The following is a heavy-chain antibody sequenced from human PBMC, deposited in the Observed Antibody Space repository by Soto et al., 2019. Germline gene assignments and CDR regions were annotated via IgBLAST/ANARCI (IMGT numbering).Heavy chain of an antibody. CDR2: IHYTGSA. CDR1: GDSISANY. V-gene: IGHV4-59*01. J-gene: IGHJ4*02. Sequence: HVQLQESGPGLVKPSETQSLTCTVSGDSISANYWSWIRLSPGKGLEWIGYIHYTGSAKYNPSLKSRVTISVDTSKNQFSLKLNSVTAADTAVYFCVREWGMAAACFDYWGQGTLVTVSS. D-gene: IGHD6-13*01. CDR3: VREWGMAAACFDY.